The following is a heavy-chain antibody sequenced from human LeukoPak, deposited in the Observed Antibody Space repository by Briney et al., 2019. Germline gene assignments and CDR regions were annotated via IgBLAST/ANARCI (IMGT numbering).Heavy chain of an antibody. CDR3: ATEVGSSGYYPFDY. Sequence: GASVKVSCKVSGYTLTELSMHWVRQAPGKGLEWVGGFDPEDGETIYAQKFQGRVTMTEDTSTDTAYMELSSLRSEDTAVYYCATEVGSSGYYPFDYWGQGTLVTVSS. CDR2: FDPEDGET. D-gene: IGHD3-22*01. CDR1: GYTLTELS. J-gene: IGHJ4*02. V-gene: IGHV1-24*01.